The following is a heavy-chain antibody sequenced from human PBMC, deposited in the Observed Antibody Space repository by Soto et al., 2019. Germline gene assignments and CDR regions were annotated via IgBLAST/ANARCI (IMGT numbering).Heavy chain of an antibody. CDR1: GGTFGNSA. CDR3: ARDKDRQQLGGNYYYGIDV. Sequence: QVQLGQSGAEVKKPGSSVTVSCKASGGTFGNSAISWVRQAPGQGREWLGVIIPIFSTPDYAQKFQGRITITAVDSTTTAYMELTSLKSEDTAVYYCARDKDRQQLGGNYYYGIDVWGQGTTVTVSS. CDR2: IIPIFSTP. D-gene: IGHD2-15*01. J-gene: IGHJ6*02. V-gene: IGHV1-69*12.